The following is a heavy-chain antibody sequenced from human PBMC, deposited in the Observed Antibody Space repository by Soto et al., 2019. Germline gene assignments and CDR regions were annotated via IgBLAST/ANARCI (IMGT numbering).Heavy chain of an antibody. CDR3: ARDRQEGGSSWYSGAIAPNYYGMDV. D-gene: IGHD6-13*01. Sequence: SETLSLTCTVSGGSISSGDYYWSWIRQPPGKGLEWIGYIYYSGSTYYNPSLKSRVTISVDTSKNQFSLKLSSVTAADTAVYYCARDRQEGGSSWYSGAIAPNYYGMDVWGQGTTVTVSS. CDR1: GGSISSGDYY. J-gene: IGHJ6*02. V-gene: IGHV4-30-4*01. CDR2: IYYSGST.